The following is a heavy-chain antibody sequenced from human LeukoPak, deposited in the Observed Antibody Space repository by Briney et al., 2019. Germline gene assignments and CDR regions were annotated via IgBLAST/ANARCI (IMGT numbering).Heavy chain of an antibody. J-gene: IGHJ4*02. CDR1: GGSISSSSYY. CDR3: ARRVDCSSTSCYRTPYFDY. Sequence: SETLSLTCTVSGGSISSSSYYWGWIRQPPGKGLEWIGSIYYSGSTYYNPSLKSRVTISVDTSKNQFSLKLSSVTAAVTAVYYCARRVDCSSTSCYRTPYFDYWGQGTLVTVSS. V-gene: IGHV4-39*01. CDR2: IYYSGST. D-gene: IGHD2-2*01.